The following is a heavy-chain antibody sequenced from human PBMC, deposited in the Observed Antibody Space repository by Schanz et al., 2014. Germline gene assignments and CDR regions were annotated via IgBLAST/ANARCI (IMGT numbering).Heavy chain of an antibody. CDR3: ARLEYTSGWQGFDY. J-gene: IGHJ4*02. V-gene: IGHV4-4*02. D-gene: IGHD1-1*01. Sequence: QVQLQESGPGLVKPSGTLSLTCTISRGSIGSTNWWSWLRQSPRKGLEWISDIYETGRTNYNPSLRIGVTVPVEKPTTQFSLRLTAVTAADTAVYYCARLEYTSGWQGFDYWGQGILVTVSP. CDR2: IYETGRT. CDR1: RGSIGSTNW.